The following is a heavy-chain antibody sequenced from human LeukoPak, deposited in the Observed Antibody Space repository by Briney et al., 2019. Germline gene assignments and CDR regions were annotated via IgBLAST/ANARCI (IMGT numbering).Heavy chain of an antibody. D-gene: IGHD3-10*01. Sequence: GGSLRLSCAASGFTFSSYAMTWVRQAPGKGLEWVSGISGSGGSTYYADSVKGRFTISRDNSKNTLYLQMNSLRAEDTAVYYCAKDYYGSRSHYFDYWGQGTLVTVSS. CDR2: ISGSGGST. CDR1: GFTFSSYA. V-gene: IGHV3-23*01. J-gene: IGHJ4*02. CDR3: AKDYYGSRSHYFDY.